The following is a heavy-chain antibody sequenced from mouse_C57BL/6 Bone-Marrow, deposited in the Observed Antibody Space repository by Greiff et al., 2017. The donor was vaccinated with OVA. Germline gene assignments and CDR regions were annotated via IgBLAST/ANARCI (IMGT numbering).Heavy chain of an antibody. CDR3: ARKGDSSGYAMDY. D-gene: IGHD3-2*02. CDR1: GYTFTSYW. J-gene: IGHJ4*01. CDR2: IDPSDSET. Sequence: QVQLQQPGAELVRPGSSVKLSCKASGYTFTSYWMHWVKQRPIQGLEWIGNIDPSDSETHYNQKFKDKATLTVDKSSSTAYMQLSSLTSEDSAVYYGARKGDSSGYAMDYWGQGTSVTVSS. V-gene: IGHV1-52*01.